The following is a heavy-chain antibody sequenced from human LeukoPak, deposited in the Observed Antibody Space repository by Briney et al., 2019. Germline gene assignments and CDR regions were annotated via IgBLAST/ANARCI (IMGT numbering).Heavy chain of an antibody. Sequence: PSETLSLTCAVSGGSISSTNWWSWLRQPPGKGLEWIGEILHSGSTNYNPSLKSRVYMSVDKSKNHFSLRLSSVTAADTAVYYCATYYESTGYRFDYWGQGALVTVSS. D-gene: IGHD3-22*01. V-gene: IGHV4-4*02. CDR2: ILHSGST. CDR1: GGSISSTNW. J-gene: IGHJ4*02. CDR3: ATYYESTGYRFDY.